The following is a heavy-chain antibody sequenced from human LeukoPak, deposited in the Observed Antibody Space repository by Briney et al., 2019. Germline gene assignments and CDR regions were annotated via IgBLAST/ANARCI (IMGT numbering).Heavy chain of an antibody. CDR1: GYTFTRYG. V-gene: IGHV1-46*01. Sequence: GASVKVSCKASGYTFTRYGISWVRQAPGQGLEWMGIINPSGGSTSYAQKFQGRVTMTRDTSTSTVYMELSSLRSEDTAVYYCARDGPDIGELLYWGQGTLVTVSS. CDR2: INPSGGST. D-gene: IGHD1-26*01. J-gene: IGHJ4*02. CDR3: ARDGPDIGELLY.